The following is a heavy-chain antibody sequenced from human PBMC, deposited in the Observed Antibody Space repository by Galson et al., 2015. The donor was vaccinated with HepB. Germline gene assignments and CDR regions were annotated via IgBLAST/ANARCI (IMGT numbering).Heavy chain of an antibody. D-gene: IGHD3-9*01. Sequence: SLRLSCAASGFTFSSYAMHWVRQAPGKGPEWVAVISYDGSNKYYADSVKGRFTISRDNSKNTLYLQMNSLRAEDTAVYYCAGFDHLGWGQGTLVTVSS. CDR1: GFTFSSYA. CDR3: AGFDHLG. CDR2: ISYDGSNK. V-gene: IGHV3-30-3*01. J-gene: IGHJ4*02.